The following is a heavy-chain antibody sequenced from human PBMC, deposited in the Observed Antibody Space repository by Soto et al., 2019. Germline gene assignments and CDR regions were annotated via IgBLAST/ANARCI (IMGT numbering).Heavy chain of an antibody. D-gene: IGHD3-22*01. CDR3: APSGIVATGTLNWFEP. Sequence: VQLVQSGAEVKKPGASVKVSCNASGYTFTNYAMHWVRQAPGQSLEWMGWINGGNGDTKYSQKFQERITITRDTSASKAYMELSSLRSEAAAVYSCAPSGIVATGTLNWFEPWGQGTLVTVSS. V-gene: IGHV1-3*01. CDR2: INGGNGDT. CDR1: GYTFTNYA. J-gene: IGHJ5*02.